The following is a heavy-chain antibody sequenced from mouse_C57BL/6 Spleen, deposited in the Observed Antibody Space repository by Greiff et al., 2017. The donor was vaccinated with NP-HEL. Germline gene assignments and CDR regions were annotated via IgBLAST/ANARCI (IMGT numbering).Heavy chain of an antibody. CDR3: ARDSSGYVGYAMDY. CDR1: GFSLTSYG. Sequence: VKLVESGPGLVAPSQSLSITCTVSGFSLTSYGVDWVRQSPGKGLEWLGVIWGVGSTNYNSALKSRLSISKDNSKSQVFLKMNRLQTDDPAMYYCARDSSGYVGYAMDYWGQGTSVTVSS. J-gene: IGHJ4*01. D-gene: IGHD3-2*02. V-gene: IGHV2-6*01. CDR2: IWGVGST.